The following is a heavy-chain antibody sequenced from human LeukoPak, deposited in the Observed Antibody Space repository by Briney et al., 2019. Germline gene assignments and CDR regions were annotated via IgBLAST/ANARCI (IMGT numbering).Heavy chain of an antibody. CDR3: ARVSNSIAVAGTGYYYGMDV. CDR2: IYTSGST. D-gene: IGHD6-19*01. V-gene: IGHV4-4*07. CDR1: GGSISSYY. J-gene: IGHJ6*02. Sequence: SETLSLTCTVSGGSISSYYWSWIRQPAGKGLEWIGRIYTSGSTNYNPSLKSRVTMSVDTSKNQFSLKLSSVTAADTAVYYCARVSNSIAVAGTGYYYGMDVWGRGTTVTVSS.